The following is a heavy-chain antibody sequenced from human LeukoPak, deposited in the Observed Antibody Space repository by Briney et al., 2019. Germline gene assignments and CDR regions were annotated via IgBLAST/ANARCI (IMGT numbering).Heavy chain of an antibody. CDR1: GFTFSSYA. Sequence: PGGSLRLSCAASGFTFSSYAMSWVRQAPGKGLEWVSAISGSGGSTHYADSVKGRFTISRDNSKNTLYLQMNSLRAEDTAVYYCAKAGSGAAGWFGELLYYFDYWGQGTLVTVSS. J-gene: IGHJ4*02. V-gene: IGHV3-23*01. CDR3: AKAGSGAAGWFGELLYYFDY. D-gene: IGHD3-10*01. CDR2: ISGSGGST.